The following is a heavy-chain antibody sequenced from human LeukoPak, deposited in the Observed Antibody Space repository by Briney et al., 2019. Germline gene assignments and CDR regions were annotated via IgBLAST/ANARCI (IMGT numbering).Heavy chain of an antibody. CDR3: ARHVDWLDNWFDP. CDR1: GGSIGGYY. Sequence: PSETLSLTCTVSGGSIGGYYWSWIRQPPGKGLEWIGYTSNGGSTKYSPSLESRLSISVDTSKNQISLRLNSVTAADTAVYYCARHVDWLDNWFDPWGQGTLVTVSS. D-gene: IGHD3/OR15-3a*01. J-gene: IGHJ5*02. CDR2: TSNGGST. V-gene: IGHV4-59*08.